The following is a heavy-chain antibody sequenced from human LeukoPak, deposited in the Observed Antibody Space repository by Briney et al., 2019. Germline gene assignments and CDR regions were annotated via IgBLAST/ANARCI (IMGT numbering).Heavy chain of an antibody. D-gene: IGHD1-26*01. CDR3: AKGSEAVGATWGDYFDY. CDR1: GFTFSSYA. J-gene: IGHJ4*02. V-gene: IGHV3-23*01. CDR2: ISGSGGST. Sequence: PGGSLRLSCAASGFTFSSYAMSWVRQAPGKGLEWVSAISGSGGSTYYADSVKGRFTISRDNSKNTLYLQMNSLRAEDTAVYYCAKGSEAVGATWGDYFDYWSQGTLVTVSS.